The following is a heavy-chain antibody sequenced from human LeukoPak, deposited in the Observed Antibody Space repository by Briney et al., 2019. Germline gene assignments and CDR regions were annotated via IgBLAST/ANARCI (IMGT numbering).Heavy chain of an antibody. V-gene: IGHV3-74*01. D-gene: IGHD6-13*01. J-gene: IGHJ6*02. CDR1: GFTFISYW. CDR3: AGAAYSSMDV. Sequence: GGSLRLSCAASGFTFISYWMHWVRQAPGKGLVWVSRINSDGSSASYADSAKGRFTISRDNAKNTLYLQMNTLRAEDTAVYYCAGAAYSSMDVWGQGTTVTVSS. CDR2: INSDGSSA.